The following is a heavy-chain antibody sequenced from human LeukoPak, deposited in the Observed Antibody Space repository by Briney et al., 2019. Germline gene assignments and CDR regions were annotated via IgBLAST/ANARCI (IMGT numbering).Heavy chain of an antibody. V-gene: IGHV3-21*01. D-gene: IGHD1-14*01. CDR1: GFTFSSYS. CDR3: ARPKKRGRNDAFDI. CDR2: ISSSSSYI. J-gene: IGHJ3*02. Sequence: GGSLRLSCAASGFTFSSYSMNWVRQAPGKGLEGVSSISSSSSYIYYADSVKGRFTISRDNAKNSLYLQMNSLRAEDTAVYYCARPKKRGRNDAFDIWGQGTMVTVSS.